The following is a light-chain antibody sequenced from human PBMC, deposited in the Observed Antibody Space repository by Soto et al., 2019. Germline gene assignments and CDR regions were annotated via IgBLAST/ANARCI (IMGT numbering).Light chain of an antibody. CDR2: GIS. V-gene: IGKV3-15*01. J-gene: IGKJ5*01. Sequence: EEGVTKSPAILSVSTGESATLSCRASQSVNSNYLAWYQQHPGQPPRLLIYGISTRATGIPARFSGSGSGTEFSLTISSLQSEDFAVYYCQQYSKWPITVGQGTLLEIK. CDR1: QSVNSN. CDR3: QQYSKWPIT.